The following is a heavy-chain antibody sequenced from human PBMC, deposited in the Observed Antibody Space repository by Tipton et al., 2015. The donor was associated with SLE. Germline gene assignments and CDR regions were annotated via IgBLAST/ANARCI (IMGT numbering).Heavy chain of an antibody. CDR1: GFTFSSYA. CDR2: IYSGGSSI. V-gene: IGHV3-23*03. CDR3: AKRRDHYMDV. Sequence: SLRLSCAASGFTFSSYAMSWVRQAPGKGLEWVSVIYSGGSSIYYADSVKGRFTISRDNSKNTLYLQMNSLRAEDTAVYYCAKRRDHYMDVWGKGTTVTVSS. J-gene: IGHJ6*03.